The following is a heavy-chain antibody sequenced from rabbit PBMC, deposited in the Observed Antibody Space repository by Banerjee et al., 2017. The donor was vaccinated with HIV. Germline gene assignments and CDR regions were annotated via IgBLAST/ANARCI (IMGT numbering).Heavy chain of an antibody. Sequence: QEQLEESGGDLVQPEGSLTLTCTASGFSFSSSYDMCWVRQAPGKGLEWIGCIDTGSGSTWYASWAKGRFTISKTSSTTVTLQMTSLTAADTATYFCARDYPGYETYGYYFNLWGPGTLVTVS. V-gene: IGHV1S45*01. J-gene: IGHJ4*01. CDR1: GFSFSSSYD. CDR3: ARDYPGYETYGYYFNL. CDR2: IDTGSGST. D-gene: IGHD7-1*01.